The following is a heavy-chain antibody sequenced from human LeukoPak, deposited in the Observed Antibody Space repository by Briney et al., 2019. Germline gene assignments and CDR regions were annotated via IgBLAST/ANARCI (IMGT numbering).Heavy chain of an antibody. CDR2: ISYEGSNK. Sequence: QPGGSLRLSCAASGFTLSYYGMHWVRQAPGKGLEWVAVISYEGSNKYYADSVKGRFTISRDNTKNTLYLQMNSLRAEDTAVYYCAKPYYYDRSGSGVNHFDYWGQGTLVTVSS. V-gene: IGHV3-30*18. CDR3: AKPYYYDRSGSGVNHFDY. CDR1: GFTLSYYG. D-gene: IGHD3-22*01. J-gene: IGHJ4*02.